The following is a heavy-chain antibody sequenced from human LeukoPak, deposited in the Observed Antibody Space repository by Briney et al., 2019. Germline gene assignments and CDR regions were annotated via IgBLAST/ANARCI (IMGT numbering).Heavy chain of an antibody. CDR3: TRVIAVAGTGVRWFDP. J-gene: IGHJ5*02. Sequence: PGGSLRLSCTASGFTFGDYAMSWVRQAPGKGLEWVGFIRSKAYGGTTEYAASVKGRFTISRDDSKSIAYLQMNSLKTEDTAVYYCTRVIAVAGTGVRWFDPWGQGTLFTVSS. CDR1: GFTFGDYA. D-gene: IGHD6-19*01. CDR2: IRSKAYGGTT. V-gene: IGHV3-49*04.